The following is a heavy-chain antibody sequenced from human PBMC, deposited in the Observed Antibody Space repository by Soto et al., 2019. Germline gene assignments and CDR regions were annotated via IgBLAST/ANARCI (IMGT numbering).Heavy chain of an antibody. D-gene: IGHD3-22*01. V-gene: IGHV4-39*07. Sequence: ETLSLTCTVSGGSISSSSYYWGWIRQPPGKGLEWIGSIYYSGSTYYNPSLKSRVTISVDTSKNQFSLKLSSVTAAETAMYYCARDHGGYFDYWGQGILVTVSS. CDR2: IYYSGST. CDR3: ARDHGGYFDY. J-gene: IGHJ4*02. CDR1: GGSISSSSYY.